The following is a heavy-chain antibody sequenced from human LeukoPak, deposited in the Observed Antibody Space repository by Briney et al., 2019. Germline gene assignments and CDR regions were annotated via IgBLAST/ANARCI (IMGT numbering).Heavy chain of an antibody. D-gene: IGHD5-18*01. Sequence: ASVKVSCKASGYTFTSYAISWVRQAPGQGLEWMGGIIPIFGTANYAQKFQGRVTITTDESTSTAYMELSSLRSEDTAVYYCARDARGYSYGSRHYYYYMDVWGKGTTVTVSS. CDR2: IIPIFGTA. J-gene: IGHJ6*03. CDR3: ARDARGYSYGSRHYYYYMDV. CDR1: GYTFTSYA. V-gene: IGHV1-69*05.